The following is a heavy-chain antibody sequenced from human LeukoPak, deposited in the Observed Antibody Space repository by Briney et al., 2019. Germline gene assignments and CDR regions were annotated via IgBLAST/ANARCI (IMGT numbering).Heavy chain of an antibody. Sequence: TGGSLRLSCAASGFSFSSYAMSWVRQAPGKGLEWVSTISSSGGSTYYADSVKGRFTISRDNSKSTVYLQMNSLRAEDTAVYYCAKATFASSWNLYFDYWGQGTLVTASS. CDR2: ISSSGGST. V-gene: IGHV3-23*01. CDR1: GFSFSSYA. D-gene: IGHD6-13*01. J-gene: IGHJ4*02. CDR3: AKATFASSWNLYFDY.